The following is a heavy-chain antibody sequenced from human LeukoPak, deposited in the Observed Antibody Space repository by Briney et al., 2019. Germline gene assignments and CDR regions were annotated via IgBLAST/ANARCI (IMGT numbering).Heavy chain of an antibody. D-gene: IGHD3-22*01. CDR2: MNPNSGNT. CDR3: ARGYYDTNGYYYRLDS. J-gene: IGHJ4*02. CDR1: GYTFTTYD. V-gene: IGHV1-8*01. Sequence: ASVMVSCKASGYTFTTYDINWVRQATGQGLEWMGWMNPNSGNTGYAQKFQGRVTMTRNTSISTAYMELSSLRSEDTAVYYCARGYYDTNGYYYRLDSWGQGTLVTVSS.